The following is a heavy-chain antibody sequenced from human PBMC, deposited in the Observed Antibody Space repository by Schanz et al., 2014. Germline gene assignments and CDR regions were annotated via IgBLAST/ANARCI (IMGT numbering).Heavy chain of an antibody. CDR1: GFTFSDYS. J-gene: IGHJ4*02. CDR2: ISGGGGTT. V-gene: IGHV3-23*01. CDR3: ARLDPYCRSGTCSRAFDF. D-gene: IGHD2-15*01. Sequence: EVQLLESGGGLVQPGGSLRLSCAASGFTFSDYSMNWVRQAPGKGPEWVSAISGGGGTTYYTDSVKGRFTISRDNSKNTLYLQMNSLRPEDTAVYYCARLDPYCRSGTCSRAFDFWGQGTLVTVSS.